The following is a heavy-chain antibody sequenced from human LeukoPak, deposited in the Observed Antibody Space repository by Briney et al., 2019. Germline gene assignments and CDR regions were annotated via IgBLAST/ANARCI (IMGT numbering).Heavy chain of an antibody. CDR2: IKQDGSEQ. J-gene: IGHJ4*02. CDR1: GFTFSDYW. CDR3: ARERDRVIDY. Sequence: VQPGGSLRLSCAASGFTFSDYWMSWVRQAPGRRLEWVANIKQDGSEQYYADSVRGRFTVSRDNAKSSLSLQMNGLSTDDTGLYYCARERDRVIDYWGQGTLVTVSS. V-gene: IGHV3-7*03. D-gene: IGHD5-12*01.